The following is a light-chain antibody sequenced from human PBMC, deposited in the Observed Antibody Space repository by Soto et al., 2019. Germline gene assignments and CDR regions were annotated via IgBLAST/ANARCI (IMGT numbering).Light chain of an antibody. CDR1: SSDVGSYNL. CDR2: EAF. J-gene: IGLJ1*01. CDR3: CSYAGSTTLYV. Sequence: QSALTQPASGSGSPRHSISLFCTGTSSDVGSYNLVSWYQQHPGTAPKLMIYEAFKRPSGVSNRFSGSKSGDTASLTISGLQAEDEADYYCCSYAGSTTLYVFGTGTKVTVL. V-gene: IGLV2-23*01.